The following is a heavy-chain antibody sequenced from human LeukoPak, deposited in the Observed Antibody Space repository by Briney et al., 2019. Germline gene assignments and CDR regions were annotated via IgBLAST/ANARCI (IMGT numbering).Heavy chain of an antibody. CDR3: ARTSSGWQGSGFDY. CDR1: GGSISSSSYY. V-gene: IGHV4-39*01. J-gene: IGHJ4*02. CDR2: IYYSGST. Sequence: PSETLSLTCTVSGGSISSSSYYWGWIRQPPGKGLEWTGSIYYSGSTYYNPSLKSRVTISVDTSKNQFSLKLSSVTAADTAVYYCARTSSGWQGSGFDYWGQGTLVTVSS. D-gene: IGHD6-19*01.